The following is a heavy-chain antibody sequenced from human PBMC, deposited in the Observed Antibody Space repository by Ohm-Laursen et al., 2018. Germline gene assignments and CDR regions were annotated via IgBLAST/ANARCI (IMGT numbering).Heavy chain of an antibody. CDR2: IDWDDDK. CDR1: GFSLSTSGMR. V-gene: IGHV2-70*04. D-gene: IGHD6-19*01. CDR3: ARMPSYSSGLTVDAFDI. J-gene: IGHJ3*02. Sequence: TQTLTLTGTFSGFSLSTSGMRVSWIRQPPGKALEWLARIDWDDDKFYSTSLKTRLTISKDTSKNQVVLTMTNMDPEDTATYYCARMPSYSSGLTVDAFDIWGQRTMVTVSS.